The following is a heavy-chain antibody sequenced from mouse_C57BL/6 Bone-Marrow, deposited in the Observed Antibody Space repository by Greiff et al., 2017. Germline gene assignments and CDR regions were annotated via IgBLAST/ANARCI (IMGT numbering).Heavy chain of an antibody. Sequence: VQLQQSGPELVKPGASVKISCKASGYSFTSYYIHWVKQRPGQGLEWIGWIYPGSGNTKYNEKFKGKATLTVDTSSSTAYMQLSSLTSEDSAVYYCARWDLAWFAYWGQGTLVTVSA. J-gene: IGHJ3*01. CDR1: GYSFTSYY. CDR2: IYPGSGNT. V-gene: IGHV1-66*01. D-gene: IGHD4-1*01. CDR3: ARWDLAWFAY.